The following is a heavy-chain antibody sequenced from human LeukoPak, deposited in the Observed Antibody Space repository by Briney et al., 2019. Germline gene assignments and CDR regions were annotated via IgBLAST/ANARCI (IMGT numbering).Heavy chain of an antibody. CDR2: IYPRDGST. D-gene: IGHD2-21*02. J-gene: IGHJ5*02. CDR3: LRGDRGWFDP. V-gene: IGHV1-46*01. Sequence: ASVKVSCKASGYTFTSNYIHWVRQAPGQGLEWMGMIYPRDGSTSYAQKFQGRVTMTTDTSTSTAYMELRSLRSDDTAVYYCLRGDRGWFDPWGQGTLVTVSS. CDR1: GYTFTSNY.